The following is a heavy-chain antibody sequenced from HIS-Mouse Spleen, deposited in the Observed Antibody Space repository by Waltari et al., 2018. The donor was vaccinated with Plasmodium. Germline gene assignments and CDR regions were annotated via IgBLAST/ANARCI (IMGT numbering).Heavy chain of an antibody. CDR3: ARAPIRDAFDI. Sequence: QVQLQQWGAGLLKPSETLSLTCAVYGGSFSGYYWSWIRQPPGKGLEWIGEINHSGSTNSNPSLKSRVTISVDTSKNQFSLKLSSVTAADTAVYYSARAPIRDAFDIWGQGTMVTVSS. J-gene: IGHJ3*02. V-gene: IGHV4-34*01. CDR1: GGSFSGYY. D-gene: IGHD3-9*01. CDR2: INHSGST.